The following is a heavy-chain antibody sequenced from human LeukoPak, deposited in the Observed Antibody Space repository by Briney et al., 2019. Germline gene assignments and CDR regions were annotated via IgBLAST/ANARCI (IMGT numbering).Heavy chain of an antibody. J-gene: IGHJ4*02. V-gene: IGHV4-38-2*02. Sequence: SETLSLTCTVSGYSISSGYYWGWIRQPPGKGLEWIGSVYHSGSTYYNPSLKSRLTISVDTSRNQFSLKLSSMTAADTAVYYSARGISTTGTDYWGQGTLVTVSS. CDR2: VYHSGST. CDR1: GYSISSGYY. CDR3: ARGISTTGTDY. D-gene: IGHD1-1*01.